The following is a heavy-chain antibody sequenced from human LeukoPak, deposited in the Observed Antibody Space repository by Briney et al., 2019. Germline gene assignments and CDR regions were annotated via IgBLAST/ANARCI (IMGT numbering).Heavy chain of an antibody. V-gene: IGHV3-21*01. Sequence: GGSLRLSCAASGFTFSSYSMNWVRQAPGKGLEWVSSISSSSSYIYYANSVKGRFTISRDNAKNSLYLQMNSLRAEDTAVYYCASLGRYSSGWYDYWGQGTLVTVSS. CDR1: GFTFSSYS. CDR3: ASLGRYSSGWYDY. CDR2: ISSSSSYI. J-gene: IGHJ4*02. D-gene: IGHD6-19*01.